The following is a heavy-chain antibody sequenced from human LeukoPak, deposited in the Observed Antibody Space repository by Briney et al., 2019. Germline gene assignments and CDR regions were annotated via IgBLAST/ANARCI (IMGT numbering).Heavy chain of an antibody. Sequence: PGGSLRLSCAASGFTFSSYSMNWVRQAPGKGLEWVSSISSSSSYIYYADSVKGRFTISRDNAKNSLYLQMNSLRADDTAVYYCARGPPPYDSSGYYYLDYWGQGTLVTVSS. V-gene: IGHV3-21*01. CDR1: GFTFSSYS. CDR2: ISSSSSYI. J-gene: IGHJ4*02. CDR3: ARGPPPYDSSGYYYLDY. D-gene: IGHD3-22*01.